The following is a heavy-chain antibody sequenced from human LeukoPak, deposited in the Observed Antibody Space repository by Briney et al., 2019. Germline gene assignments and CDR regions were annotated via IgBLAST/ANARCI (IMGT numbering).Heavy chain of an antibody. D-gene: IGHD5-24*01. CDR2: INPNSGST. J-gene: IGHJ3*02. V-gene: IGHV1-2*02. CDR1: GYTFTGYY. Sequence: ASVKVSCKASGYTFTGYYMHWVRQAPGQGLEWMGWINPNSGSTNYAQKFQGRVTMTRDTSISTAYMELSRLRSDDTAVYYCARPQVWLQLSYDAFGIWGQGTMVTVSS. CDR3: ARPQVWLQLSYDAFGI.